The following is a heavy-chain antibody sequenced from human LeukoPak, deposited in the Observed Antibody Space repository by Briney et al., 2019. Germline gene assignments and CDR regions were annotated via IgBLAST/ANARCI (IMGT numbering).Heavy chain of an antibody. CDR1: GGSISSHY. CDR3: ARRYGGNTGFDY. V-gene: IGHV4-59*08. Sequence: SETLSLTCTVSGGSISSHYWSWIRQPPGKGLEWIGYIYYSGSTNYNPSLKSRVTISVDTSKNQFSLKLSSVTAADTAVYYCARRYGGNTGFDYWGQGTLVTVSS. J-gene: IGHJ4*02. D-gene: IGHD4-23*01. CDR2: IYYSGST.